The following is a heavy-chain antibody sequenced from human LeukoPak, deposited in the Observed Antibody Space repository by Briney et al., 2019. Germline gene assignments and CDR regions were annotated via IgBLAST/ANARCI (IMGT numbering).Heavy chain of an antibody. J-gene: IGHJ4*02. Sequence: PGGSLRLSCAASGFTFSSSAMSWVRQVPGKGLEWVSGISASGGSTSYADSVRGRFTISRDNSKNTLYVQMNSLRAEDTAVYYCARDPLGDSTYYFDYWGQGTLVTVSS. CDR2: ISASGGST. D-gene: IGHD2-21*01. V-gene: IGHV3-23*01. CDR1: GFTFSSSA. CDR3: ARDPLGDSTYYFDY.